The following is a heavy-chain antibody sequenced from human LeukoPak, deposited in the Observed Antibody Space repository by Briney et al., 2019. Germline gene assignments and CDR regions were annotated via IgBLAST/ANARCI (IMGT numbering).Heavy chain of an antibody. CDR1: GGSIDSSSYY. Sequence: SETLSLXCTVSGGSIDSSSYYWDWISQPPGKGLEWLGNIYYSGTTFYTSSLKSRVTISTDMSKNQFSLRLTSVTAADTAVYYCARQRADYFYHYMDVWGKGTTVIVSS. J-gene: IGHJ6*03. CDR2: IYYSGTT. V-gene: IGHV4-39*01. CDR3: ARQRADYFYHYMDV.